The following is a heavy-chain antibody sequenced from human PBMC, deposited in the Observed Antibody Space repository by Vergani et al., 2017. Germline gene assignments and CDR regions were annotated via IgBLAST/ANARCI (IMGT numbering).Heavy chain of an antibody. J-gene: IGHJ4*02. V-gene: IGHV4-59*01. CDR1: GGSISSYY. D-gene: IGHD2-2*01. CDR3: ARAGSTSCYVDY. Sequence: QVQLQESGPGLVKPSETLSLTCTVSGGSISSYYWSWIRQPPGKGLEWIGYIYYSGSTNYNPSLKSRVTISVDTSKNQFSLKLSSVTAADTAVYYCARAGSTSCYVDYWGQGTLVTVSS. CDR2: IYYSGST.